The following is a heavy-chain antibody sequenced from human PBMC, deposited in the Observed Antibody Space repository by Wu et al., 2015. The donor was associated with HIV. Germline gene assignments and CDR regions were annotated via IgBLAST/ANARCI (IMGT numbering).Heavy chain of an antibody. CDR3: ARGFGGYFDY. CDR1: GYAFTSYY. Sequence: QVQLVQSGAEMKKPGASVNISCEASGYAFTSYYIHWVRQAPGQGLEWLGLINPGIGSTYYAEKFQGRVTMTRDTSTNTVNMQLGTLTSEDTAVYYCARGFGGYFDYWGQGTLVTVSS. V-gene: IGHV1-46*01. CDR2: INPGIGST. J-gene: IGHJ4*02. D-gene: IGHD2-15*01.